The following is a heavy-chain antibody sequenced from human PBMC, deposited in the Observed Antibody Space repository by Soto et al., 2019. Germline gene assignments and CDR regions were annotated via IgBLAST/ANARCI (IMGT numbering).Heavy chain of an antibody. Sequence: QVQLVQSRGEVKKPGASVKVSCKTSGYSFTTYGISWVRQAPGQGLAWMGGISGYNGNTNHAQNLQGRVTMTTDTSTSTAYMELRSLRSDDTAVYYCAREGPAPYYYYGMDVWGQGSTVTVSS. V-gene: IGHV1-18*01. J-gene: IGHJ6*02. CDR1: GYSFTTYG. CDR3: AREGPAPYYYYGMDV. CDR2: ISGYNGNT.